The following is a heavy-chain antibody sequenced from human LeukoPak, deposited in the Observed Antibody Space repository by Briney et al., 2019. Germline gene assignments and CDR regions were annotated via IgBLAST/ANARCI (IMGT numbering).Heavy chain of an antibody. CDR1: GFTFGSYW. Sequence: PGGSLRLSCAASGFTFGSYWMSWVRQAPGRGLEWVANIKQDGSEKYYVDSVKGRFTISRDNAKNSLYLQMNSLRAEDTAVYYCARRIAVAGRGIFDYWGQGTLVTVSS. CDR3: ARRIAVAGRGIFDY. D-gene: IGHD6-19*01. J-gene: IGHJ4*02. CDR2: IKQDGSEK. V-gene: IGHV3-7*01.